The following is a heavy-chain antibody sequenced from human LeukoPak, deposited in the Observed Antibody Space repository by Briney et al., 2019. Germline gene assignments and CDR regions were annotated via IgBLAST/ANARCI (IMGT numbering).Heavy chain of an antibody. D-gene: IGHD3-10*01. CDR1: GFTFSSYS. Sequence: GGSLRLSCAASGFTFSSYSMNWVRQAPGKGLEWVSSISSSSSYIYYADSVKGRFTISRDNSKNTVYLQMNSLRPEDTAVYYCTKEGYYGSGSFPDYWGQGTLVTVSS. CDR3: TKEGYYGSGSFPDY. J-gene: IGHJ4*02. CDR2: ISSSSSYI. V-gene: IGHV3-21*01.